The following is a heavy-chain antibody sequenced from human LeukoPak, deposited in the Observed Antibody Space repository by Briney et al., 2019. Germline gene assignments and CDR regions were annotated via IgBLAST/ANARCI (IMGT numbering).Heavy chain of an antibody. D-gene: IGHD3-22*01. CDR3: ASRRYYDGTGYFPF. V-gene: IGHV4-4*02. CDR1: GGSISSDNW. J-gene: IGHJ4*02. CDR2: IYQRGSP. Sequence: PSETLSLTCAVSGGSISSDNWWTWIRQPPGKGLEWIGEIYQRGSPNYNPSLKSRVTVSIDKSKNHFSLKLTSVSAADTAVYYCASRRYYDGTGYFPFWGQGTLVTVSS.